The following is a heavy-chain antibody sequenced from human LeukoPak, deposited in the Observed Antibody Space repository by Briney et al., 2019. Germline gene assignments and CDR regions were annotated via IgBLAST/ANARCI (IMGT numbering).Heavy chain of an antibody. CDR2: IYYSGST. D-gene: IGHD3-10*01. CDR1: GGSISSYY. V-gene: IGHV4-59*08. CDR3: ARPATLGGYFDL. J-gene: IGHJ2*01. Sequence: SETLSLTCTVSGGSISSYYWSWIRQPPVKGLEWIGYIYYSGSTNYNPSLKSRVTISADTSKNQFSLKLSSVTAADTAVYYCARPATLGGYFDLWGRGTLVTVSS.